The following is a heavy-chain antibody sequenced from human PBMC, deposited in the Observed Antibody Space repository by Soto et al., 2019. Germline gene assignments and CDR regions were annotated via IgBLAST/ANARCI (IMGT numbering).Heavy chain of an antibody. CDR2: INHRGSA. J-gene: IGHJ4*02. CDR3: ARYNAASGTYYFDY. D-gene: IGHD6-13*01. Sequence: SELLSVRWTVVGGYSIGINWWRWVSQPPGKGPEWIGEINHRGSANYNPSLRSRVTMSVDISKSQFSLRLTSVTAADTAVYYWARYNAASGTYYFDYWGQGALVTVSS. V-gene: IGHV4-4*02. CDR1: GGYSIGINW.